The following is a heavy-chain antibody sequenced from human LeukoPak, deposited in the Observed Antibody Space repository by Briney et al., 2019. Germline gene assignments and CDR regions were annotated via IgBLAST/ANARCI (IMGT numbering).Heavy chain of an antibody. D-gene: IGHD4-23*01. Sequence: PGGSLRLSCAASGFTFTNYWLSWVRQAPGKGLEWVANINRDGTDKNYVDSVKGRFTISRDNAKSSVYLQMNSLRAEDTAVYYCARSRWPEDFWGQGTLVTVS. J-gene: IGHJ4*02. V-gene: IGHV3-7*01. CDR2: INRDGTDK. CDR3: ARSRWPEDF. CDR1: GFTFTNYW.